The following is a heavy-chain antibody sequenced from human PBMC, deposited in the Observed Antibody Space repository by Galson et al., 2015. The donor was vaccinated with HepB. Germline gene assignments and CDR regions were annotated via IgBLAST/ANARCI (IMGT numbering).Heavy chain of an antibody. V-gene: IGHV3-9*01. D-gene: IGHD2-8*01. CDR2: INWNNDTI. CDR3: TRDVYLGSSIGGAFHY. J-gene: IGHJ4*02. Sequence: SLRLSCAASGFIFDNHAMHWVRQPPGKGLEWVSSINWNNDTIIYADSVRGRFDVSRDNAKNFLYLQMSSLRPEDTALYYCTRDVYLGSSIGGAFHYWGQGTLVTVSS. CDR1: GFIFDNHA.